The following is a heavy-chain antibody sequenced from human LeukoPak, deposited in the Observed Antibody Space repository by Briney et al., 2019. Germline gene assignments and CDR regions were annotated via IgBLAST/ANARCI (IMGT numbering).Heavy chain of an antibody. V-gene: IGHV1-2*02. J-gene: IGHJ4*02. CDR1: GYTFTGYY. CDR3: ARGDKLRYFDWLLFTFDY. Sequence: ASVKVSCKASGYTFTGYYMHWARQAPGQGLEWMGWINPNSGGTNYAQKFQGRVTMTRDTSISTAYMELSRLRSDDTAVYYCARGDKLRYFDWLLFTFDYWGQGTLVTVSS. D-gene: IGHD3-9*01. CDR2: INPNSGGT.